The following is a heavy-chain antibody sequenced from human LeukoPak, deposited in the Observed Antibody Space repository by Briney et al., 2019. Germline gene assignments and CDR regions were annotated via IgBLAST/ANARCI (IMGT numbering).Heavy chain of an antibody. CDR3: AKLAGAYSYGAHFDY. Sequence: PGGSLRLSCAASGFTFSSYAMSWVRQAPGKGLEWVSAISGSGGSTYYADSVKGRFTISGDNSKNTLYLQMNSLRAEDTAVYYCAKLAGAYSYGAHFDYWGQGTLVTVSS. J-gene: IGHJ4*02. D-gene: IGHD5-18*01. CDR2: ISGSGGST. V-gene: IGHV3-23*01. CDR1: GFTFSSYA.